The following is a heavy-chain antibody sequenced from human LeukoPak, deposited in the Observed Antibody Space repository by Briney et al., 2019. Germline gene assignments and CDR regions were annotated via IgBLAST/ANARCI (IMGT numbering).Heavy chain of an antibody. CDR3: ARDRPIGSNDQGYFDY. CDR2: IWYDGSNK. D-gene: IGHD1-26*01. CDR1: GFTFSSYG. V-gene: IGHV3-33*01. Sequence: GGSLRLSCAASGFTFSSYGMHWVRQAPGKGLEWVAVIWYDGSNKYYAGSVKGRFTISRDNSKNTLYLQMNSLRAEDTAVYYCARDRPIGSNDQGYFDYWGQGTLVTVSS. J-gene: IGHJ4*02.